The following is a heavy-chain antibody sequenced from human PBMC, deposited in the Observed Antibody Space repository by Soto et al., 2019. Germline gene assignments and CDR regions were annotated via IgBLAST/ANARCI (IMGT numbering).Heavy chain of an antibody. CDR3: AKDGYCTSFSCYPKTPNWFDP. CDR2: ISGGGDNT. J-gene: IGHJ5*02. Sequence: ETLSLTCTVSGDSIRSGEQYWSWVRQAPGKGLEWISGISGGGDNTYYADSVRGRFTISRDNSKNTLYLQLNSLRAEDTAVYYCAKDGYCTSFSCYPKTPNWFDPWGQGTLVTVSS. CDR1: GDSIRSGE. D-gene: IGHD2-2*03. V-gene: IGHV3-23*01.